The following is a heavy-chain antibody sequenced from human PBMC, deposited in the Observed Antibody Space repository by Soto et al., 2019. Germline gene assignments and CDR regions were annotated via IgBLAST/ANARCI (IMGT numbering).Heavy chain of an antibody. V-gene: IGHV3-23*01. J-gene: IGHJ4*02. CDR2: ISGSGGST. D-gene: IGHD6-19*01. CDR3: AKDSGIAVAGQMVDY. Sequence: GGSLRLSCAASGFTFSSYAMSWVRQAPGKGLEWVSAISGSGGSTYYADSVKGRFTISRDNSKNTLYLQMNSLRAEDTAVYYCAKDSGIAVAGQMVDYWGQGTLVTVSS. CDR1: GFTFSSYA.